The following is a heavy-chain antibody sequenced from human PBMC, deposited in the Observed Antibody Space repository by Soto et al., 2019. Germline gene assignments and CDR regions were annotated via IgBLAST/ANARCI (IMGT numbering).Heavy chain of an antibody. D-gene: IGHD3-3*01. CDR1: GGSISSGGYS. Sequence: QLQLQESGSGLVKPSQTLSLTCAVSGGSISSGGYSWSWIRQPPGKGLEGIGYIYHSGSTYYNPSLKSRVTISVDRSKNQFSLKLSSVTAADTAVYYCARGPNYDFWSGTRCFDYWGQGTLVTVSS. CDR3: ARGPNYDFWSGTRCFDY. J-gene: IGHJ4*02. V-gene: IGHV4-30-2*01. CDR2: IYHSGST.